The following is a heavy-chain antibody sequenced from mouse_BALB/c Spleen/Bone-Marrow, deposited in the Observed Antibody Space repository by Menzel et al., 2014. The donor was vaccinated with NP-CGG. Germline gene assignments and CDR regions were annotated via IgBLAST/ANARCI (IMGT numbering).Heavy chain of an antibody. D-gene: IGHD2-1*01. Sequence: QVQLQQSGAELVKPGASVKLSCKASGYTFTSYWMHWVRQRPGQGLERIGEINPSNGRTNYNERFKNKATLTVARSSSTAYMQLSSLTSGDSAVYFCARGRVFYGNPFDYWGQGTTLTVSS. J-gene: IGHJ2*01. CDR1: GYTFTSYW. CDR3: ARGRVFYGNPFDY. CDR2: INPSNGRT. V-gene: IGHV1S81*02.